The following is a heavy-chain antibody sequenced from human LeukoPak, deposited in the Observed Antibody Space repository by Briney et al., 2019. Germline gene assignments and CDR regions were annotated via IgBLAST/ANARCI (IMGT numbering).Heavy chain of an antibody. V-gene: IGHV4-59*01. D-gene: IGHD2-15*01. Sequence: SETLSLTCTVSGGSINNYYWGWIRRPPGRGLEYIGHIYYTGKTDYNPSFKSRVTMSVDTSKNQLSLKLHFLTAAGTAVYYCARWDCSSGTCYYLDYWGQGTLVIVSS. CDR1: GGSINNYY. J-gene: IGHJ4*02. CDR3: ARWDCSSGTCYYLDY. CDR2: IYYTGKT.